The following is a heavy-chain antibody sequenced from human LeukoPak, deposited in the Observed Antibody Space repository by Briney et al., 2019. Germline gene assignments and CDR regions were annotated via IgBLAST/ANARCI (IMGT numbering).Heavy chain of an antibody. J-gene: IGHJ4*02. CDR1: GFPFSNYA. V-gene: IGHV3-23*01. Sequence: GGSLRLSCVASGFPFSNYAINWVRQAPGEGLEWVSAISGSGGTIFYADSVKGRFAISRDNSKNTLYLQMTSLRAEDAAVYYCAKTYVDTTFFDSWGQGTRVTVSS. CDR2: ISGSGGTI. CDR3: AKTYVDTTFFDS. D-gene: IGHD5-18*01.